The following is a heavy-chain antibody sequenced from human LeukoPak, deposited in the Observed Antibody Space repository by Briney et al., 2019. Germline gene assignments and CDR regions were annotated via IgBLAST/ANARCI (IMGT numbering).Heavy chain of an antibody. CDR3: ARVPLWFGELAPIDY. J-gene: IGHJ4*02. V-gene: IGHV4-30-4*01. CDR2: IYYSGST. CDR1: GGSISSGDYY. D-gene: IGHD3-10*01. Sequence: PSQTLSLTCTVSGGSISSGDYYWSWIRQPPGKGLEWIGYIYYSGSTYYNLSLKSRVTISVDTSKNQFSLKLSSVTAADTAVYYCARVPLWFGELAPIDYWGQGTLVTVSS.